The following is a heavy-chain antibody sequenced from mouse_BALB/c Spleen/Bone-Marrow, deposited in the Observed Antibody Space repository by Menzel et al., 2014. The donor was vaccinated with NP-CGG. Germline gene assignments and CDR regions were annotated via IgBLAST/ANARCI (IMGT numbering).Heavy chain of an antibody. V-gene: IGHV1-15*01. CDR2: IDPETGGT. CDR3: TRRTGDPY. Sequence: VQLQQSGAELVRPGASVTLSCKASGYTFTDYEMHWVKQTPVRGLEWIGAIDPETGGTAYNQKFKGKATLTADKSSSTAYMELRSLTSEDSAVYYCTRRTGDPYWGQGTLVTVSA. CDR1: GYTFTDYE. J-gene: IGHJ3*01. D-gene: IGHD4-1*01.